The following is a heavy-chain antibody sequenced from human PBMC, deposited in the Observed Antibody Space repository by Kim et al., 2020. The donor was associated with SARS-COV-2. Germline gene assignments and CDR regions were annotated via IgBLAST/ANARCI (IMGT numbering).Heavy chain of an antibody. CDR3: ARDFALLEYYFDY. D-gene: IGHD3-3*01. V-gene: IGHV3-30-3*01. CDR1: GFTFSSYA. J-gene: IGHJ4*02. Sequence: GGSLRLSCAASGFTFSSYAMHWVRQAPGKGLEWVAVITYDGSNKYYVDSVKGRFTISRDNSKNTLYLQMNSLRAEDTAVYYCARDFALLEYYFDYWGQGTLLTVSS. CDR2: ITYDGSNK.